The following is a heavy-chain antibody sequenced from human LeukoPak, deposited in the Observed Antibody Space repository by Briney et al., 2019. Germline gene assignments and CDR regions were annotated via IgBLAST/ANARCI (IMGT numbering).Heavy chain of an antibody. CDR2: INPSGGST. V-gene: IGHV1-46*01. D-gene: IGHD1-26*01. CDR3: ARGQRPKSIVGAPYYYYYYYMDV. CDR1: GYTFTSYY. J-gene: IGHJ6*03. Sequence: ASVKVSCKASGYTFTSYYMHWVRQAPGQGLGWMGIINPSGGSTSYAQKFQGRVTITADESTSTAYMGLSSPRSEDTAVYYCARGQRPKSIVGAPYYYYYYYMDVWGKGTTVTVSS.